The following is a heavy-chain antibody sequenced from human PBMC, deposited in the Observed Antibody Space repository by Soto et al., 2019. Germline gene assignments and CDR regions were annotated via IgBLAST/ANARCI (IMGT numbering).Heavy chain of an antibody. J-gene: IGHJ5*01. CDR3: ARDRAYCSGGLCSSQNWFDS. V-gene: IGHV3-49*03. CDR2: IRSSTFGATT. CDR1: GFTFGVYA. Sequence: GGSLRLFCTTSGFTFGVYAMSWFRPAPGKGPEWVSFIRSSTFGATTEYAASVKGRFTISRDDSKSIAYLQMNSLKSEDTGVYSCARDRAYCSGGLCSSQNWFDSWGQGPRVTVSS. D-gene: IGHD2-15*01.